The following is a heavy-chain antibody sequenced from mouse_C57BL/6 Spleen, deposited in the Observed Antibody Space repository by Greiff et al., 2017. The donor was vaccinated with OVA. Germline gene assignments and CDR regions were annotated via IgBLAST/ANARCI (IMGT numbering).Heavy chain of an antibody. D-gene: IGHD1-1*01. CDR2: INPHYGTT. J-gene: IGHJ1*03. CDR3: ARRYDYGSRGDFDV. Sequence: VQLQQSGPELVKPGASVKISCKASGYSFTDYNMNWVKQSNGKSLEWIGVINPHYGTTSYNQKFKGKATLTVDQSSSTAYMQLNSRTSEDAAVYYWARRYDYGSRGDFDVGGTGTTVTVAS. V-gene: IGHV1-39*01. CDR1: GYSFTDYN.